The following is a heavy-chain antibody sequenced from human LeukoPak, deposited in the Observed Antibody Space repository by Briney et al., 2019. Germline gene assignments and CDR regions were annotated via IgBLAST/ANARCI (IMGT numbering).Heavy chain of an antibody. CDR2: IYPGDSDT. CDR3: ARLVEYYYDSSGYYDAFDI. V-gene: IGHV5-51*01. CDR1: GYSFTSYW. Sequence: GESLKISCKGSGYSFTSYWIGWVRQMPGKGLEWMGIIYPGDSDTRYSPSFQGQVTISADKSISTAYLQWSSLKASDTATYYCARLVEYYYDSSGYYDAFDIWGQGTMVTVSS. J-gene: IGHJ3*02. D-gene: IGHD3-22*01.